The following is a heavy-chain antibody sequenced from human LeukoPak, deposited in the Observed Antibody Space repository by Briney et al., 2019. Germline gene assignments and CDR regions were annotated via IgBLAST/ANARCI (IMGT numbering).Heavy chain of an antibody. CDR3: ARVMKATVRTSNFDY. Sequence: ASVKVSFKASGYSFSSYYMHWVRQAPGQGLEWMGIINPSGGSTSYAQKFQGRVTMTRDTSTRTVYMELSSLRSEDTAVYYCARVMKATVRTSNFDYWGQGTLVTVSS. CDR2: INPSGGST. V-gene: IGHV1-46*01. CDR1: GYSFSSYY. J-gene: IGHJ4*02. D-gene: IGHD4-17*01.